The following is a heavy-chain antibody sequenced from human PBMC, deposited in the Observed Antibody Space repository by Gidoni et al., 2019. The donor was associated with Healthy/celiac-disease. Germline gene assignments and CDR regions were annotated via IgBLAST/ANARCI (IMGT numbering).Heavy chain of an antibody. V-gene: IGHV4-59*01. D-gene: IGHD2-8*02. CDR2: IYYSGST. Sequence: QVQLQESGPGLVKPSETLSLTCTVSGGSISTYYWSWIRQPPGKGLEWIGYIYYSGSTDYNPSLKSRVTISVDKSKNQFSLKMSSVTAADTAMYYCARGTGAGRYYYGMDVWGQGTTVTVSS. J-gene: IGHJ6*02. CDR3: ARGTGAGRYYYGMDV. CDR1: GGSISTYY.